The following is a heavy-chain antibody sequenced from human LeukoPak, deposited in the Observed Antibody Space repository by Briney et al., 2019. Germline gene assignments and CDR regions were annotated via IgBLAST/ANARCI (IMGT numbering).Heavy chain of an antibody. CDR3: ARTCYYDSSGYYYHHDAFDI. V-gene: IGHV4-59*01. CDR2: IYYSGST. Sequence: SETLSLTCTVSGGSISSYYWSWIRQPPGKGLEWIGYIYYSGSTNYNPSLKSRVTISVDTSKNQFSLKLSSVTAADTAMYYCARTCYYDSSGYYYHHDAFDIWGQGTMVTVSS. D-gene: IGHD3-22*01. J-gene: IGHJ3*02. CDR1: GGSISSYY.